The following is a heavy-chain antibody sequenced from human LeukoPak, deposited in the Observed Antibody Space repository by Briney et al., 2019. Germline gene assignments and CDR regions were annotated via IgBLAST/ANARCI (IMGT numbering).Heavy chain of an antibody. CDR1: GGTFGSYA. D-gene: IGHD4-11*01. J-gene: IGHJ6*02. CDR2: IIPIFGTA. Sequence: SVKVSCKASGGTFGSYAISWVRQAPGQGLEWMGGIIPIFGTANYAQKFQGRVTITADESTSTAYMELSSLRSEDTAVYYCASPRTTDTYYYYGMDVWGQGTTVTVSS. V-gene: IGHV1-69*13. CDR3: ASPRTTDTYYYYGMDV.